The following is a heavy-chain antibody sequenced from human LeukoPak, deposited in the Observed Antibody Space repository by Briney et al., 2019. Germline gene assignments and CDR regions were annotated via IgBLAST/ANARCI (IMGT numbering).Heavy chain of an antibody. D-gene: IGHD3-10*01. CDR2: IKQDGSEK. Sequence: GGPLRLSCAGSGFTFSSYWMSWVRQAPGKGLEGVDNIKQDGSEKYYVYSVKGRFTISRDNAKNSLYLQMNSLRAEDTAVYYCVLRGVVKPYWGQGTLVTVSS. J-gene: IGHJ4*02. V-gene: IGHV3-7*01. CDR3: VLRGVVKPY. CDR1: GFTFSSYW.